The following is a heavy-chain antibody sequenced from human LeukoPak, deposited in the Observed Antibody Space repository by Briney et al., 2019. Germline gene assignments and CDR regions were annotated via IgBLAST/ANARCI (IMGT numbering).Heavy chain of an antibody. CDR2: ISSGSGTI. CDR3: ARSRYYYGSGRTDNWFDP. D-gene: IGHD3-10*01. V-gene: IGHV3-48*01. Sequence: QSGGSLRLSCAASGFTFSSYSMNWVRQAPGKGLEWVSYISSGSGTIYYADSVKGRFTISRDNAKNSLYLQMNSLGAEDTAVYYCARSRYYYGSGRTDNWFDPWGQGTLVTVSS. J-gene: IGHJ5*02. CDR1: GFTFSSYS.